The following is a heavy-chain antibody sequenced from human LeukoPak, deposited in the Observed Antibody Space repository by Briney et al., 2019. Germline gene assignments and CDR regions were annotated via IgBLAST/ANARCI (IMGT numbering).Heavy chain of an antibody. J-gene: IGHJ3*02. Sequence: ASVKVSCKASGYTFSNYAMHWVRQAPGQRLEWMGWINADNGNTKYSQKFQGRVTITSDTSASTAHMELSSLRSEDTAVYYCARNPLTEDAFDIWGQGAMVTVSS. CDR1: GYTFSNYA. CDR3: ARNPLTEDAFDI. CDR2: INADNGNT. V-gene: IGHV1-3*01. D-gene: IGHD1-14*01.